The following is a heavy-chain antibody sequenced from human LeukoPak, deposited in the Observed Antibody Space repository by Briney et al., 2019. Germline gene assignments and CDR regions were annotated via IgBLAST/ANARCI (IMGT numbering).Heavy chain of an antibody. D-gene: IGHD2-21*02. Sequence: GGSLRLSFAASGFTFSSYSMNWVRQAPGKGLEWVSYISSSSSTIYYADSVKGRFTISRDNAKNTLYLQMNSLRAEDTAVYYCARGGGYCGGDCSSFHWYFDLWGRGTLVTVSS. CDR3: ARGGGYCGGDCSSFHWYFDL. CDR2: ISSSSSTI. J-gene: IGHJ2*01. CDR1: GFTFSSYS. V-gene: IGHV3-48*04.